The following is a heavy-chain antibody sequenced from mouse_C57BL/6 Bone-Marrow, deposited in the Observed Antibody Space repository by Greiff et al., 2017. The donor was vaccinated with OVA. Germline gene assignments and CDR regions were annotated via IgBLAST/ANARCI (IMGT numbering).Heavy chain of an antibody. CDR3: ARVGDYDYDDWYFDV. V-gene: IGHV1-63*01. Sequence: VQLQQSGAELVRPGTSVKMSCKASGYTFTNYWIGWAKQRPGHGLEWIGDIYPGGGYTNYTEKFKGKDTLTEDKSSSTAYMQFSSLTSEVSANYYCARVGDYDYDDWYFDVWGTGTTVTVSA. CDR2: IYPGGGYT. CDR1: GYTFTNYW. D-gene: IGHD2-4*01. J-gene: IGHJ1*03.